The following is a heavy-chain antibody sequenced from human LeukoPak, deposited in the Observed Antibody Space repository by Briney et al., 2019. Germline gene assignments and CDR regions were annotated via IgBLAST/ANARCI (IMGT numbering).Heavy chain of an antibody. D-gene: IGHD3-22*01. Sequence: RGALRLSHLASGFSLNVYTMSWVRQAPGTGQEWISAVSASGDKTYYADSVKGRFTVTSNNSKDTLYLHMNSLRADDTALYYCARDIHDSSGYYYDYWGQGTLVTLSS. CDR2: VSASGDKT. J-gene: IGHJ4*02. V-gene: IGHV3-23*01. CDR1: GFSLNVYT. CDR3: ARDIHDSSGYYYDY.